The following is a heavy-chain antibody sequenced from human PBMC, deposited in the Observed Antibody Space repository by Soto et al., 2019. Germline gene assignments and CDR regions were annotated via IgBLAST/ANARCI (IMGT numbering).Heavy chain of an antibody. V-gene: IGHV4-39*05. J-gene: IGHJ5*02. CDR2: FYSGST. CDR1: GASISSRSSY. D-gene: IGHD6-13*01. Sequence: PSETPSLTCIVSGASISSRSSYWGWIRQPPGKGLEWVGTFYSGSTYNNPSLKSRVTISVGTSKNQFSLKLSSVAAEDTAIYYCETKRCIAVGGIFDNWGQGTLVTLSA. CDR3: ETKRCIAVGGIFDN.